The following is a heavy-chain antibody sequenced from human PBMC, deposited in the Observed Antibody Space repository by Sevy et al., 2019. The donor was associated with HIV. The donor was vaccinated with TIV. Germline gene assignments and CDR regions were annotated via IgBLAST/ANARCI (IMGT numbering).Heavy chain of an antibody. CDR2: ISGSGGST. Sequence: GGSLRLSCAASGFTFSSYAMIWVRQAPGKGLEWVSAISGSGGSTYYADSVKGRFTISRDNSKNTLYLQMNSLRAEDTAVYYCAKESGTYYDFWSGYYRLNYYYYGMDVWGQGTTVTVSS. V-gene: IGHV3-23*01. J-gene: IGHJ6*02. CDR1: GFTFSSYA. CDR3: AKESGTYYDFWSGYYRLNYYYYGMDV. D-gene: IGHD3-3*01.